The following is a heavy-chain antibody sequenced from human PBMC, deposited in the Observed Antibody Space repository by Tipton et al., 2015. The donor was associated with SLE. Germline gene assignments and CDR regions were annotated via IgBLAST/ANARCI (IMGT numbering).Heavy chain of an antibody. Sequence: LRLSCTVSGGSINSYYWSWIRQPPGKGLEWIGYTAYSGTTTYNPSLKSRVTMSVDTSKNQVALHLSSVTAADTAVYFCARDAVDDQYSYGMDVWGQGTTVTVSS. CDR2: TAYSGTT. CDR1: GGSINSYY. J-gene: IGHJ6*02. V-gene: IGHV4-59*01. CDR3: ARDAVDDQYSYGMDV. D-gene: IGHD1-1*01.